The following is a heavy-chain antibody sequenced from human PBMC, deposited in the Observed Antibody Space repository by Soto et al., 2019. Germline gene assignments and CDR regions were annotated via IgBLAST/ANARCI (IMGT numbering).Heavy chain of an antibody. J-gene: IGHJ1*01. CDR2: IDTSGTAT. Sequence: EVQLLDSGGGLVQPGGSLRLSCAASGFTFSRCGMNWVRQAPGKGLGWVSSIDTSGTATTYTDSVRGRFSTSRDNSKNTLHLQIDSLRAEDTAIYYWATAVGASSRDGFDAWGQGSLVVVSS. V-gene: IGHV3-23*05. D-gene: IGHD6-25*01. CDR3: ATAVGASSRDGFDA. CDR1: GFTFSRCG.